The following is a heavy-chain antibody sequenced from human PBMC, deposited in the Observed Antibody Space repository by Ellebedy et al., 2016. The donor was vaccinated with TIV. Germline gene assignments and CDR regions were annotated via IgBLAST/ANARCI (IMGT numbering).Heavy chain of an antibody. Sequence: GESLEISCATSGFTFSNYAMSWVRQAPGKGLEWVAVISGVYTDTYYADSVRGRFTISRDNSKNTVYLQMNSLRAEDTAMYYCAKHVVTGRWYLDSWGLGTLVTVSS. V-gene: IGHV3-23*01. J-gene: IGHJ4*02. CDR2: ISGVYTDT. D-gene: IGHD2-21*02. CDR1: GFTFSNYA. CDR3: AKHVVTGRWYLDS.